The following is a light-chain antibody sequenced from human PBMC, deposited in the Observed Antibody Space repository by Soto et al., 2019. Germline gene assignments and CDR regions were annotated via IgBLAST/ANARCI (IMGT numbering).Light chain of an antibody. CDR1: QSISDY. V-gene: IGKV1-39*01. CDR2: GAS. Sequence: DIQMTQSPSCLSASVGDRVAITCRSSQSISDYLNWYQQKPGKALKLVIYGASNLQSGVPPRFSNSVSGSDITLTISGLQHDDFAMYFSPHSDSLPLTFAHGTNVDV. J-gene: IGKJ3*01. CDR3: PHSDSLPLT.